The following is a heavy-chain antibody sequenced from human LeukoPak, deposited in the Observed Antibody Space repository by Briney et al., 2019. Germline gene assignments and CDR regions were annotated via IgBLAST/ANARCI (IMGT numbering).Heavy chain of an antibody. J-gene: IGHJ4*02. D-gene: IGHD1-7*01. CDR2: ITYNSGTI. Sequence: PGGSLRLSCAASGFTFRSYAMQWVRQAPGKGLEWVSYITYNSGTIFYADSVKGRFTISRDNAKDSLYLQMNSLRAEDTAVYYCTRGENYHLHWGQGTLVTVSS. V-gene: IGHV3-48*01. CDR3: TRGENYHLH. CDR1: GFTFRSYA.